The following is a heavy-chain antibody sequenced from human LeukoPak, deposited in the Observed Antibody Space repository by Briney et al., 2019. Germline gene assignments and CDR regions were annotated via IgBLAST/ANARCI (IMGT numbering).Heavy chain of an antibody. CDR1: GGSISSGGYS. V-gene: IGHV4-30-2*01. CDR2: IYHSGST. J-gene: IGHJ3*02. Sequence: SETLSLTCAVSGGSISSGGYSWSWIRQPPGKGLEWIGYIYHSGSTYYNPSLKSRVTISVDRSKNQFSLKLSSVTVADTAVYYCASLYYYGSGSYAFDIWGQGTMVTVSS. D-gene: IGHD3-10*01. CDR3: ASLYYYGSGSYAFDI.